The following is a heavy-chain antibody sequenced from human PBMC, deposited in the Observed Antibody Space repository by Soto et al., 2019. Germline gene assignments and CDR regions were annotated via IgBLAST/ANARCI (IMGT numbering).Heavy chain of an antibody. CDR3: ARGYCSGGSCFGGVDY. D-gene: IGHD2-15*01. J-gene: IGHJ4*02. CDR2: MNPNSGNT. V-gene: IGHV1-8*01. CDR1: GYTFTSYD. Sequence: ASVKVSCKASGYTFTSYDINWVRQATGQGLEWMGWMNPNSGNTGYAQKFQGRVTMTRNTSISTAYMELSSLRSEDTAVYYCARGYCSGGSCFGGVDYWGQGTLVTVSS.